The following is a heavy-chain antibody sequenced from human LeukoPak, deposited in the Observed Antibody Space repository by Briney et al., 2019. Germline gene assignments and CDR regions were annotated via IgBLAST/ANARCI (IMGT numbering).Heavy chain of an antibody. D-gene: IGHD1-26*01. CDR1: GFTFRSHW. CDR3: ARDSTWVLDY. J-gene: IGHJ4*02. V-gene: IGHV3-7*03. CDR2: IKEDGSVK. Sequence: GGSLRLSCTASGFTFRSHWMTWVRQSPGKGLEWVANIKEDGSVKYYVDSVKGRFTISRDNTKNELYLQMSSLRADDTAVYFCARDSTWVLDYWGQETLIPVSS.